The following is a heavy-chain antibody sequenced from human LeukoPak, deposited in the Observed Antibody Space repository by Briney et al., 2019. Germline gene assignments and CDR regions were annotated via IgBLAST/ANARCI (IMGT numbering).Heavy chain of an antibody. Sequence: SETLSLTCTGSGGSISSYYWSWIRQPPGKGLEWIGYIYYSGSTNYNPSLKSRVTISVDTSKNQFSLKLSSVTAADTAVYYCARVGYSSSWYFDYWGQGTLVTVSS. CDR3: ARVGYSSSWYFDY. D-gene: IGHD6-13*01. J-gene: IGHJ4*02. CDR2: IYYSGST. CDR1: GGSISSYY. V-gene: IGHV4-59*01.